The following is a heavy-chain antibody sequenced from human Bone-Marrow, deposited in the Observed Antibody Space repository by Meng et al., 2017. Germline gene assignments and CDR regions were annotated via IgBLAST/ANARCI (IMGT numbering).Heavy chain of an antibody. CDR2: IKQDGSEK. CDR1: GFTFSSYW. V-gene: IGHV3-7*04. J-gene: IGHJ4*02. CDR3: ARGYRGVFYHFDY. Sequence: GESLKISCAASGFTFSSYWMSWVRQAPGKGLEWVANIKQDGSEKYYVDSVKGRFTISRDNAKNSLYLQMNSLRAEDTAVYYCARGYRGVFYHFDYWGQGTLVTVSS. D-gene: IGHD1-14*01.